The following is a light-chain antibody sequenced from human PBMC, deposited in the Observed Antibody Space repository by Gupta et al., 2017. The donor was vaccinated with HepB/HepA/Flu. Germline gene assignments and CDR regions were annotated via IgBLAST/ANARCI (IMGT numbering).Light chain of an antibody. V-gene: IGKV1-5*03. CDR1: QSISRW. CDR2: KTS. Sequence: DILMTQSPSTVSASVGDRVTITCRASQSISRWLAWYQQKTGKGPKLLIYKTSSVESGVPSRFSGSGSGTEFTLTISSLQPDDFATYYCQHCNTFGQGTKLDIK. J-gene: IGKJ2*01. CDR3: QHCNT.